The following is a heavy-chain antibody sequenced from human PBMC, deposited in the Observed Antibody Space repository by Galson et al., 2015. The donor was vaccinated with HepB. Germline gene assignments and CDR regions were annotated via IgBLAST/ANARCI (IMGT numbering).Heavy chain of an antibody. V-gene: IGHV5-51*03. CDR2: IYPGDSDT. J-gene: IGHJ3*02. Sequence: QSGAEVKKPGESLKISCKGSGYSFTSYWIGWVRQMPGKGLEWMGIIYPGDSDTRYSPSFQGQVTISADKSISTAYLQWSSLKASDTAMYYCARTEYDFWSGYYAFDIWGQGTMVTVSS. CDR3: ARTEYDFWSGYYAFDI. D-gene: IGHD3-3*01. CDR1: GYSFTSYW.